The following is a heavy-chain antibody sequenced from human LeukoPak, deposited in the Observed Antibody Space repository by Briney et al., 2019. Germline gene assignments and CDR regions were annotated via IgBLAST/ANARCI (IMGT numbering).Heavy chain of an antibody. V-gene: IGHV1-8*01. CDR2: MSRNSGNT. CDR3: ARSGSYYRNWFDP. CDR1: GYTFTSYD. J-gene: IGHJ5*02. Sequence: ASVKVSCKASGYTFTSYDINWVRQATGQGLEWRGWMSRNSGNTGYAQKFQGRVTMTRNTSISTAYMELSSLRSEDTAVYYCARSGSYYRNWFDPWGQGTLVTVSS. D-gene: IGHD1-26*01.